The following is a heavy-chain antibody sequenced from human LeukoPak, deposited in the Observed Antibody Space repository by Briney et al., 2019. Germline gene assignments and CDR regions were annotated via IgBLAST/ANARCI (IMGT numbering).Heavy chain of an antibody. CDR3: ARRGYCSGGSCLGAFDI. Sequence: GESLKISCKGSGYSFTNYWIGWVRRMPGKGLEWMGIIYPGESDTRYSPSFQGQVTISADKSINTAYLQWSSLKASDTAKYYCARRGYCSGGSCLGAFDIWGQGTMVTVSS. D-gene: IGHD2-15*01. CDR1: GYSFTNYW. J-gene: IGHJ3*02. V-gene: IGHV5-51*01. CDR2: IYPGESDT.